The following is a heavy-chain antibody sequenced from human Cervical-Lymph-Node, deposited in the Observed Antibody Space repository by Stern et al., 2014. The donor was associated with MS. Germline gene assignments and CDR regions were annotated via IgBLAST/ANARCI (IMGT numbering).Heavy chain of an antibody. V-gene: IGHV3-30*04. CDR2: ISNDGRNK. J-gene: IGHJ4*02. Sequence: VQLVESGGGVVLPGRSLRLSCAASGFMFSYYALHWVRQAPGKGLEWVAVISNDGRNKNYAESVKGRFTISRDNSKNTLYLQMNSLRPEDTAVYFCARPLGDCGGGTCYSDFDYWGQGTLVTVSS. CDR3: ARPLGDCGGGTCYSDFDY. CDR1: GFMFSYYA. D-gene: IGHD2-15*01.